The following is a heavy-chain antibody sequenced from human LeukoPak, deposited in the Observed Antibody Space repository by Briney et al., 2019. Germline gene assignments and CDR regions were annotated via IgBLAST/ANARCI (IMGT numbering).Heavy chain of an antibody. D-gene: IGHD6-13*01. J-gene: IGHJ4*02. CDR1: GFTFSNYW. V-gene: IGHV3-7*03. CDR2: IKEDGSDK. CDR3: VKDLATRSIAAAGTVPDY. Sequence: PGGSLRLSCAASGFTFSNYWMTWVRQAPGKGLEWVAHIKEDGSDKHYIGSVKGRFTISRDNGKNSLYLQMNSLRAEDTAVYYCVKDLATRSIAAAGTVPDYWGQGTLVTVSS.